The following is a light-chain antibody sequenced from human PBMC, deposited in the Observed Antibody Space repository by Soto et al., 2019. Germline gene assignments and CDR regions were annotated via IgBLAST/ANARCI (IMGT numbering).Light chain of an antibody. CDR2: DVT. J-gene: IGLJ1*01. Sequence: QSALTQPRSVSGSPGQSVTISCTGTSSDVGGYSYVSWYQQHPGKAPKLMIYDVTTRPSGIPDRFSGSKSGNTASLTISGLQAEDDADYYCFPYAGSYTCVFGTGTKLTVL. V-gene: IGLV2-11*01. CDR3: FPYAGSYTCV. CDR1: SSDVGGYSY.